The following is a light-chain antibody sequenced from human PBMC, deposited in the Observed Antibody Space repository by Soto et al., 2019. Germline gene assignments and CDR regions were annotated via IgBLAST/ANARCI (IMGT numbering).Light chain of an antibody. CDR3: QQSYSTPLYT. CDR2: AAS. Sequence: DIQLTQSPSFLSASVGDRGTITCRASQGISSYLAWYQQKPGKAPKLLIYAASSLQSGVPSRFSGSGSGTDFTLTISSLQPEDFATYYCQQSYSTPLYTFGQGTRLEIK. V-gene: IGKV1-39*01. CDR1: QGISSY. J-gene: IGKJ5*01.